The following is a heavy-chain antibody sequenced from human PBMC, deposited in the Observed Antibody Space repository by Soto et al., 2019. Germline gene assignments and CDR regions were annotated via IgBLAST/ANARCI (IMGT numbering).Heavy chain of an antibody. CDR1: GGSISSYS. Sequence: QVQLQESGPGLVKPSETLSLTCTVSGGSISSYSWNWIRQPAGKGLEWIGRIYTSGSTNYNPSLKSRVTMSVDMSKNQFSLKLSSVTAADTAVYYCARSSDDSSGYYYTVHRGKYFFDYWGQGTLVTVSS. J-gene: IGHJ4*02. D-gene: IGHD3-22*01. V-gene: IGHV4-4*07. CDR2: IYTSGST. CDR3: ARSSDDSSGYYYTVHRGKYFFDY.